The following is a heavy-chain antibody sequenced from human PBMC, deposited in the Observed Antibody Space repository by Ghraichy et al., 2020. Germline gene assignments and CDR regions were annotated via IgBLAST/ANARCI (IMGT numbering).Heavy chain of an antibody. Sequence: LSLTCAASGISFTRYSMHWIRQAPGKGLQWVAVVSFDGRKEYYAYSVKGRFTFSRDNSNKTLYLQMNSLASDDTAIYYCARDPVVDHNEGGMSGFFDLWGRGTLVTVSS. CDR2: VSFDGRKE. CDR1: GISFTRYS. J-gene: IGHJ2*01. V-gene: IGHV3-30*04. D-gene: IGHD3-3*01. CDR3: ARDPVVDHNEGGMSGFFDL.